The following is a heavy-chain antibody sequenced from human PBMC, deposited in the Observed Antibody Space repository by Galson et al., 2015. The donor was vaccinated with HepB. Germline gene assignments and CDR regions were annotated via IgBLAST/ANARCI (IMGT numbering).Heavy chain of an antibody. V-gene: IGHV1-69*13. CDR2: IIPIFGTA. Sequence: SVKVSCKASGGTFSSYAISWVRQAPGQGLEWMGGIIPIFGTANYAQKFQGRVTITADESTSTAYMELSSLRSEDTAVYYCARHLRRDTAMAKVNWFDPWGQGTLVTVSS. D-gene: IGHD5-18*01. CDR1: GGTFSSYA. CDR3: ARHLRRDTAMAKVNWFDP. J-gene: IGHJ5*02.